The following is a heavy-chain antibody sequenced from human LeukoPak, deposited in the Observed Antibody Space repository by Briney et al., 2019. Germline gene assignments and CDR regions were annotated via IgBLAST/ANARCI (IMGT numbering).Heavy chain of an antibody. D-gene: IGHD5-12*01. CDR2: IIAILDTA. CDR1: GGSFSDYS. V-gene: IGHV1-69*08. J-gene: IGHJ5*02. CDR3: VRSGYDYDWFDP. Sequence: ALVKVSCKASGGSFSDYSISWVRQAPGQGLEWMGRIIAILDTAHYAQKFQGRFTITADKSTTTVYMELSSLRSDDTAVYYCVRSGYDYDWFDPWGQGTLVTVSS.